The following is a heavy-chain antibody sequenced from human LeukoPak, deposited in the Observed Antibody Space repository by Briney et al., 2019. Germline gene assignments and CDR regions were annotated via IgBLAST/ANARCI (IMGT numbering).Heavy chain of an antibody. Sequence: PGGSLRLSCAASGFTFSSYAMSWVRQAPGKGLEWVSAISGGSGSSTYYADAVKGRFSISRDNSRTTLSVQMNSLRVEDTAVYYCARSGGEGGWYFDLWGRGTLVTVPS. CDR2: ISGGSGSST. CDR1: GFTFSSYA. D-gene: IGHD2-21*01. J-gene: IGHJ2*01. CDR3: ARSGGEGGWYFDL. V-gene: IGHV3-23*01.